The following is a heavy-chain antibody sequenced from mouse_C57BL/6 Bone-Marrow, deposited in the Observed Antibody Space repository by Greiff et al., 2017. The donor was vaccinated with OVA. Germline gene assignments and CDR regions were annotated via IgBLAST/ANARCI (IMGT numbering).Heavy chain of an antibody. CDR3: ARHEGKIGPLAY. D-gene: IGHD3-1*01. V-gene: IGHV1-62-2*01. Sequence: VQLQQSGAELVKPGASVKLSCKASGYTFTEYTIHWVKQRSGQGLEWIGWFYPGSGSIKYNEKFKDKATLTADTSSSTVSMELSRLTSADSAVDFVARHEGKIGPLAYWGQGTLVTVSA. CDR1: GYTFTEYT. CDR2: FYPGSGSI. J-gene: IGHJ3*01.